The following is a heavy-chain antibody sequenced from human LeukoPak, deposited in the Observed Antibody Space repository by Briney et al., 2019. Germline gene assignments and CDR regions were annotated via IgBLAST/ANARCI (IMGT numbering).Heavy chain of an antibody. J-gene: IGHJ4*02. D-gene: IGHD5/OR15-5a*01. CDR2: ISASGDVT. CDR1: RFSFSTYP. Sequence: PGGSLRLSCAASRFSFSTYPMGWVRQAPRKGLEWVSGISASGDVTFHADPVKGRFTISRDNSKNTLYLQMNSLRAEDTAVYYCARGSTTFRDWGQGTLVTVSS. V-gene: IGHV3-23*01. CDR3: ARGSTTFRD.